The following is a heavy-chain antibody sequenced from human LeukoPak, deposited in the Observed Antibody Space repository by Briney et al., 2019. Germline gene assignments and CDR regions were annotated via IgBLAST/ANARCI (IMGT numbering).Heavy chain of an antibody. J-gene: IGHJ4*02. Sequence: GGSLRLSCAASGFSFSSYGMHWVRQAPGKGLEWVAVISYDGRNKYYADSVKGRFTISRDTSKNTLYLQMNSLRAEDTAVYYCAFEDGHNPNLGFDYWGQGTLVTVSS. D-gene: IGHD5-24*01. CDR1: GFSFSSYG. V-gene: IGHV3-30*03. CDR2: ISYDGRNK. CDR3: AFEDGHNPNLGFDY.